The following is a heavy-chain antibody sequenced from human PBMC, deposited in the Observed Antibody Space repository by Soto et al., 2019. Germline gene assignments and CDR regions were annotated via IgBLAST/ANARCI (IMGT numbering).Heavy chain of an antibody. J-gene: IGHJ5*02. CDR2: ISACNGNT. CDR3: ARDRGIAVAGTRWFDP. D-gene: IGHD6-19*01. CDR1: GYTFTSYG. V-gene: IGHV1-18*01. Sequence: ASVKVSCKASGYTFTSYGISWVRQAPGQGLEWMGWISACNGNTNYAQKLQGRVTMTTDTSTSTAYMELRSLRSDDTAVYYCARDRGIAVAGTRWFDPWGQGTLVTVSS.